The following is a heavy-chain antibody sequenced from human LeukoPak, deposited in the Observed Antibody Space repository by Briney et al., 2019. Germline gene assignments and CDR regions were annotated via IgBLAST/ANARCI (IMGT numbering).Heavy chain of an antibody. Sequence: PSGTLSLICAVSGGSISSSNWWSWVRQPPGKGLEWIGEIYHSGSTNYNPSLKSRVTISVDKSKNQFSLKLSSVTAADTAVYYCARDSIVGASSAFDIWGQGTMVTVSS. D-gene: IGHD1-26*01. J-gene: IGHJ3*02. V-gene: IGHV4-4*02. CDR1: GGSISSSNW. CDR2: IYHSGST. CDR3: ARDSIVGASSAFDI.